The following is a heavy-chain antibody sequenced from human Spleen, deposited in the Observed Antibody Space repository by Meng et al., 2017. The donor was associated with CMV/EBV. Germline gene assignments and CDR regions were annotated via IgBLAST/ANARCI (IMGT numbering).Heavy chain of an antibody. CDR1: GGSISSSSYY. J-gene: IGHJ4*02. D-gene: IGHD5-18*01. Sequence: SETLSLTCTVSGGSISSSSYYWGWIRQPPGKGLAWSGSIYYSGSTYYNPSLKSRVTISVDTSKNQFSLKLISVTAADTAVYYCARDKKGGYSYGGFDYWGQGTLVTVSS. CDR2: IYYSGST. CDR3: ARDKKGGYSYGGFDY. V-gene: IGHV4-39*07.